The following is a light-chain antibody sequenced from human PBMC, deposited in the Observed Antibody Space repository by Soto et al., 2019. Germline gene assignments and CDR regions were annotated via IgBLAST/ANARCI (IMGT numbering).Light chain of an antibody. Sequence: DFQMTQSPSSLSASVGDTVTITCRASQDIGTFLNWYQQKPGKAPKLLIYAASDLLSGVSSRFSGSGSGTDFTLTISSLHSEDFATYYCQQSYSTPQITFGPGTKVDMK. CDR3: QQSYSTPQIT. J-gene: IGKJ3*01. CDR2: AAS. CDR1: QDIGTF. V-gene: IGKV1-39*01.